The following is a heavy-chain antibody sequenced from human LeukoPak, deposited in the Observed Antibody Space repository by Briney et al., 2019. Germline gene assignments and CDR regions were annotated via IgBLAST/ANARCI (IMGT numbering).Heavy chain of an antibody. CDR2: ISYDGSNK. CDR1: GFTFSSYA. D-gene: IGHD1-26*01. Sequence: GGSLRLSCAASGFTFSSYAMHWVRQAPGKGLEWVAVISYDGSNKYYADSVKGRFTISRDNSKNTLYLQMNSLRAEDTAVYYCAGDVGWELLEYYFDYWGQGTLVTVSS. J-gene: IGHJ4*02. V-gene: IGHV3-30-3*01. CDR3: AGDVGWELLEYYFDY.